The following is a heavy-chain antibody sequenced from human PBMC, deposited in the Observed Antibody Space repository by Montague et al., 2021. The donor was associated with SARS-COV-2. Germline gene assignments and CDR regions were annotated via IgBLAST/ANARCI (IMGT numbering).Heavy chain of an antibody. J-gene: IGHJ4*02. CDR3: ARARTSLIVVVNEFDY. CDR1: GGSISSGSYY. Sequence: TLSLTCTVSGGSISSGSYYWSWIRQQPGKGLEWIGYIYYSGSSYYNPSLKSRVTISVDTSKNQFSLRLSSVTAADTAVYYCARARTSLIVVVNEFDYWGQGTLVTVSS. CDR2: IYYSGSS. D-gene: IGHD2-21*01. V-gene: IGHV4-31*03.